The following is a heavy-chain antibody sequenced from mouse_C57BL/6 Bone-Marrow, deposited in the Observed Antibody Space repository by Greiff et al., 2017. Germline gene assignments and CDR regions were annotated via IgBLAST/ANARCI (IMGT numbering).Heavy chain of an antibody. V-gene: IGHV14-4*01. CDR1: GFNIKDDY. J-gene: IGHJ1*03. CDR2: IDPENGDT. D-gene: IGHD2-12*01. CDR3: TTGDSAWDFDV. Sequence: EVKLMESGAELVRPGASVKLSCTASGFNIKDDYMHWVKQRPEQGLEWIGWIDPENGDTEYDSKFQGKATITADTSSNTAYRQRSSLTSADTAVYYCTTGDSAWDFDVWGTGNTVTVSS.